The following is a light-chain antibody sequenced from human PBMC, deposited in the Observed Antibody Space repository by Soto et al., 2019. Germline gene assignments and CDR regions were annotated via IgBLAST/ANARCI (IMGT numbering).Light chain of an antibody. V-gene: IGKV1-5*01. J-gene: IGKJ1*01. CDR1: QSISNW. CDR3: QHYNFYRT. Sequence: DIQMTQSPSTLSASVGDRITITCRASQSISNWLAWYQQKPGKAPKLLIYDASSLESGVPSRFSGSGSGTEFTLTISSLQPDDFATYYCQHYNFYRTFGQGTKVDIK. CDR2: DAS.